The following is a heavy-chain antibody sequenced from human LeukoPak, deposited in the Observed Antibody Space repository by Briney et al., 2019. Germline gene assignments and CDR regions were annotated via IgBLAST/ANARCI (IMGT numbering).Heavy chain of an antibody. J-gene: IGHJ4*02. D-gene: IGHD3-9*01. CDR3: ARDPVDKGY. V-gene: IGHV4-59*01. CDR1: GGSISSYY. CDR2: IYYSGST. Sequence: SETLSLTCTVSGGSISSYYWSWIRQPPGKGLEWIGYIYYSGSTNYNPSLKSRVTISVDTSKNQFSLKLSSVTAADTAVYYCARDPVDKGYWGQGTLVTVSS.